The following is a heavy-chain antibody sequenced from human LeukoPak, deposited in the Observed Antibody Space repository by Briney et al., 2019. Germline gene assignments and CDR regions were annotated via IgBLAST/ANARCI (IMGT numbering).Heavy chain of an antibody. CDR2: IITNFGTT. CDR3: ARPRTYYDFWRGYPPFDY. CDR1: GGTFSNYA. Sequence: SVKVSCKASGGTFSNYAINWMRQAPGQGLEWLGGIITNFGTTNYAQKYQGRVTITADESTSTVYMELSSLRSEDTAVYYCARPRTYYDFWRGYPPFDYWGQGTLVTVSS. J-gene: IGHJ4*02. D-gene: IGHD3-3*01. V-gene: IGHV1-69*13.